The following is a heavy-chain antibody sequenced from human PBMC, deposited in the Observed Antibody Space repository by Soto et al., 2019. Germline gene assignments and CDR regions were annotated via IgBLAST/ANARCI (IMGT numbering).Heavy chain of an antibody. Sequence: ASVKVSCKVSGYTLNELCMHWVRQPPGKGLEWIGGFDPEEGKMIYAQNFQGRVTMTEDTSTDTAYMELNSLTSEDTAIYYCATDLGVALAPLSILYFQQWGQGTVVTVSS. D-gene: IGHD3-10*01. CDR3: ATDLGVALAPLSILYFQQ. CDR2: FDPEEGKM. J-gene: IGHJ1*01. CDR1: GYTLNELC. V-gene: IGHV1-24*01.